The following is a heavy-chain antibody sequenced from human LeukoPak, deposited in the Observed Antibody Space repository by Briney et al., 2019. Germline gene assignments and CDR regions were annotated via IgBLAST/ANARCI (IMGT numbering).Heavy chain of an antibody. J-gene: IGHJ4*02. V-gene: IGHV4-39*07. CDR3: AREGGFYRPLDY. CDR1: GGSISSSTYY. D-gene: IGHD6-25*01. CDR2: IFYSGRT. Sequence: SETLSLTCTVSGGSISSSTYYWGWIRQPPGKGLEWIGSIFYSGRTYYNPSLESRVAISVDTSTNQFSLKLSSVTAADTAVYYCAREGGFYRPLDYSGQGTLVTVSS.